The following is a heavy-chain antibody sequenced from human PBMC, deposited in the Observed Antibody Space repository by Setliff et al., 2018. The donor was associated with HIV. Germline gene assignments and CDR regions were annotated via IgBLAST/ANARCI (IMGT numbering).Heavy chain of an antibody. CDR3: ARGRGSSSSWPIDY. V-gene: IGHV4-39*07. Sequence: SETLSLTCTVSGGSISSSSYYWGWIRQPPGKGLEWIGSIYYSGSTYYNPSLKSRVTISVDTSQNQFSLKVNSVTAADTAVYFCARGRGSSSSWPIDYWGQGTLVTVSS. J-gene: IGHJ4*02. CDR1: GGSISSSSYY. D-gene: IGHD6-13*01. CDR2: IYYSGST.